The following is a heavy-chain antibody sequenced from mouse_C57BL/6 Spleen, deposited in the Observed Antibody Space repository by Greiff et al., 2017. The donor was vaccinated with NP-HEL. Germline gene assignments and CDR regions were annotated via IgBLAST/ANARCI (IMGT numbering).Heavy chain of an antibody. D-gene: IGHD1-1*01. CDR2: IYPRSGNT. CDR3: ARFITTVVATSYYFDY. V-gene: IGHV1-81*01. Sequence: QVQLQQSGAELARPGASVKLSCKASGYTFTSYGISWVKQRTGQGLEWIGEIYPRSGNTYYNEKFKGKATLTADKSSSTAYMELRSLTSEDSAVYFCARFITTVVATSYYFDYWGQGTTLTVSS. J-gene: IGHJ2*01. CDR1: GYTFTSYG.